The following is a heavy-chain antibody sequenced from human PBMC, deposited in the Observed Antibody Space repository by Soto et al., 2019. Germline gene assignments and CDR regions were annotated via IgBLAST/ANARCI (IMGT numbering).Heavy chain of an antibody. CDR3: ARERPSSSWYWSFDY. CDR1: GGSISSYD. Sequence: SEPLSLTCTVAGGSISSYDWSWILQPPGKGLGWIGYIYYSGSTNYNPSLKSRVTISVDTSKNQFSLKLSSVTAADTAVYYCARERPSSSWYWSFDYWGQGTLVTVSS. CDR2: IYYSGST. D-gene: IGHD6-13*01. J-gene: IGHJ4*02. V-gene: IGHV4-59*01.